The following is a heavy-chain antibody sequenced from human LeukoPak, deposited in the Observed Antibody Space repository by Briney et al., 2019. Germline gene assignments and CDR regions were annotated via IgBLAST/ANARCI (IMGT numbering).Heavy chain of an antibody. V-gene: IGHV4-59*01. J-gene: IGHJ5*02. D-gene: IGHD5-24*01. CDR3: ARAKDGYNNWFDP. CDR1: AGSISSYY. CDR2: IYYSGST. Sequence: SETLSLTCTVSAGSISSYYWSWIRQPLGKGLEGIGYIYYSGSTNYNPSLKSRVTISVDTSKNQFSLKLSSVTAADTAVYYCARAKDGYNNWFDPWGQGTLVTVSS.